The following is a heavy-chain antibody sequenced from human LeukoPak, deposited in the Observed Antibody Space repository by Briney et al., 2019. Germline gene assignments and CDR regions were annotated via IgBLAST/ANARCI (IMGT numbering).Heavy chain of an antibody. CDR1: GFTFSDYY. CDR2: ISSTSSYT. J-gene: IGHJ4*02. Sequence: GGSLRLSCAASGFTFSDYYMSWIRQAPGKGLEWVSYISSTSSYTKYADSVKGRFTISRGNAKNSLYLQMNSLRAEDTAMYYCARDLEYYDYWGQGTLVTVSS. CDR3: ARDLEYYDY. D-gene: IGHD1-26*01. V-gene: IGHV3-11*05.